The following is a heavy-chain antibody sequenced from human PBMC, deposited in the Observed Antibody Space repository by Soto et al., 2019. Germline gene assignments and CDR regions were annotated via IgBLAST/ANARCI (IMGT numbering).Heavy chain of an antibody. V-gene: IGHV3-30*19. J-gene: IGHJ6*02. CDR2: ISYDGSNK. CDR3: ARELGPIHYLRRAGMDV. Sequence: QVQLVESGGGVVQPGRSLRLSCAASGFTFSSYGMHWVRQAPGKGLEWVAVISYDGSNKYYADSVKGRFTISRDNSKNTLYLQMNSLRAEDTAVYYCARELGPIHYLRRAGMDVWGQGTTVTVSS. CDR1: GFTFSSYG. D-gene: IGHD7-27*01.